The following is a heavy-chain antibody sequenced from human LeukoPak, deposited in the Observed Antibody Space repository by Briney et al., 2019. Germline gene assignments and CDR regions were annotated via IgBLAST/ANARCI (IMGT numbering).Heavy chain of an antibody. CDR3: ARGSMGPVGLWFGELPYYYYGMDV. V-gene: IGHV1-18*01. D-gene: IGHD3-10*01. J-gene: IGHJ6*02. CDR1: GYTFTSYG. Sequence: ASVKVSCKASGYTFTSYGISWVRQPPAQGLEWMGWISTYNGNTNYEQKLQGRVTMTTDTSTSRAYMELRSLRSDDTAVYYSARGSMGPVGLWFGELPYYYYGMDVWGQGTTVTVSS. CDR2: ISTYNGNT.